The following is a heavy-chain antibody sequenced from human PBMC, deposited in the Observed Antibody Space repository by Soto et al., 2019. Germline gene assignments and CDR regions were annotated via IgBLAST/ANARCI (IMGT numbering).Heavy chain of an antibody. V-gene: IGHV3-9*01. CDR3: AKGGSYSSSSLVSY. D-gene: IGHD6-6*01. Sequence: HPGGSLRLSCAASGFTFDDYAMHWVRQAPGKGLEWVSGISWNSGSIGYADSVKGRFTISRDNAKNSLYLQMNSLRAEDTALYYCAKGGSYSSSSLVSYWGQGTLVTVSS. J-gene: IGHJ4*02. CDR2: ISWNSGSI. CDR1: GFTFDDYA.